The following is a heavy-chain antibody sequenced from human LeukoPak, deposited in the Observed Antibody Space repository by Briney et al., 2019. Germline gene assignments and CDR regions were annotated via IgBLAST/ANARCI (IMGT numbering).Heavy chain of an antibody. CDR3: ARRQTSDAFDI. J-gene: IGHJ3*02. Sequence: ASVKVSCKASGGTFSSYAISWVRQAPGQGLEWMGGIIPIFGTANYAQKFQGRVTITAYESTSTAYMELSSLRSEDTAVYYCARRQTSDAFDIWGQGTMVTVSS. D-gene: IGHD2-2*01. V-gene: IGHV1-69*13. CDR1: GGTFSSYA. CDR2: IIPIFGTA.